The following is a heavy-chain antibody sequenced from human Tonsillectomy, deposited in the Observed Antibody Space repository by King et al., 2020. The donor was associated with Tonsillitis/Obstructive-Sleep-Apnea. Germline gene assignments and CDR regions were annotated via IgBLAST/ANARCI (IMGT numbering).Heavy chain of an antibody. J-gene: IGHJ4*02. CDR3: ARGGYCSGGSCYSPGYFDY. D-gene: IGHD2-15*01. CDR2: IIPIFGTA. CDR1: GGTFSSYA. Sequence: QLVQSGAEVKKPGSSVKVSCKASGGTFSSYAISWVRQAPGQGLEWMGGIIPIFGTANYAQKFQGGVTITADESTSTAYMELSSLRSEDTAVYYCARGGYCSGGSCYSPGYFDYWGQGTLVTVSS. V-gene: IGHV1-69*12.